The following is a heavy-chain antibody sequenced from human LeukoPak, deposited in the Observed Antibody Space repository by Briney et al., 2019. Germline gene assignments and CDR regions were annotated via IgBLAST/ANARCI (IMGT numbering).Heavy chain of an antibody. J-gene: IGHJ4*02. CDR3: ARGGRPQVLYYYDSSGQNFDY. D-gene: IGHD3-22*01. CDR1: GXTFSSYS. CDR2: ISSSSSYI. V-gene: IGHV3-21*01. Sequence: PGGSLRLSCAASGXTFSSYSMNWVRQAPGKGLEWVSSISSSSSYIYYADSVKGRFTISRDNAKNSLYLQMNSLRAGDTAVYYCARGGRPQVLYYYDSSGQNFDYWGQGTLVTVSS.